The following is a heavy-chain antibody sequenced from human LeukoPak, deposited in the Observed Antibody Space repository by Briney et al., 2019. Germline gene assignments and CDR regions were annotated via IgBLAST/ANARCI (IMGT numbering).Heavy chain of an antibody. CDR2: LDPEDGEM. J-gene: IGHJ4*02. CDR3: ATGRTKWDLLNY. CDR1: GYTLTELS. Sequence: ASVKVSCKVSGYTLTELSLHWVRQAPGKGLEWMGGLDPEDGEMIYSQKFQGRVTMTEDTSTDIAYMEMSSLISEDTAVYYCATGRTKWDLLNYWGQGTLVTVSS. V-gene: IGHV1-24*01. D-gene: IGHD1-26*01.